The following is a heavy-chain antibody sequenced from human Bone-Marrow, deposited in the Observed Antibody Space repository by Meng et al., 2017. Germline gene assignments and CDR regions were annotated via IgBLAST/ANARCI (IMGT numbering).Heavy chain of an antibody. CDR1: GGSISSNLYY. V-gene: IGHV4-39*07. Sequence: SETLSLTCDVSGGSISSNLYYWGWLRQPPGKGLEWIGSMYYTGNTYHNPSLKSRVTISVDTSKNQFSLKLTSVTAADTAVYYCARNLGYGYFDYWGQGTLVTVSS. J-gene: IGHJ4*02. D-gene: IGHD5-12*01. CDR2: MYYTGNT. CDR3: ARNLGYGYFDY.